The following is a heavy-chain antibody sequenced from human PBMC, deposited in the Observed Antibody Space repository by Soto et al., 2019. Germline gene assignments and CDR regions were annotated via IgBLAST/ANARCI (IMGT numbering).Heavy chain of an antibody. CDR3: AREYSSGWRDYYFDY. CDR1: GFTVSSNY. J-gene: IGHJ4*02. CDR2: IYSGGST. D-gene: IGHD3-22*01. V-gene: IGHV3-66*02. Sequence: GGSLRLSCAASGFTVSSNYMSWVRQAPGKGLEWVSVIYSGGSTYYADSVKGRFTISRDNSKNTLYLQMNSQRAEDAAMYYCAREYSSGWRDYYFDYWGQGTLVTVSS.